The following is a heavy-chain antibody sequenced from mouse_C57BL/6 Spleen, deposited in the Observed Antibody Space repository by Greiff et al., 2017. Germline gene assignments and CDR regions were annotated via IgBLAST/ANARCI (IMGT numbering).Heavy chain of an antibody. CDR3: AHYGSSAWFAY. CDR2: IDPETGGT. J-gene: IGHJ3*01. CDR1: GYTFTDYE. D-gene: IGHD1-1*01. V-gene: IGHV1-15*01. Sequence: VQLQQSGAELVRPGASVTLSCKASGYTFTDYEMHWVKQTPVHGLEWIGAIDPETGGTAYNQKFKGKAILTADTSSNTAYMELRTLTSEDSAVYYCAHYGSSAWFAYWGQGTLVTVSA.